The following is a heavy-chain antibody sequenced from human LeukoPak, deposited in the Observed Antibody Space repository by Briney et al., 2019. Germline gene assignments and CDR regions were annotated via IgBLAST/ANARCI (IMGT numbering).Heavy chain of an antibody. Sequence: SETLSLTCTVSGGSIRSSSYYWGWIRQPPGKGLEWIANIYYSGSTYYNPSLKSRVTISVDTSKNQFSLKLSSVTAADTAVYYCAREGSGSYYVVYWGQETLVTVSS. D-gene: IGHD1-26*01. CDR1: GGSIRSSSYY. CDR2: IYYSGST. J-gene: IGHJ4*02. V-gene: IGHV4-39*07. CDR3: AREGSGSYYVVY.